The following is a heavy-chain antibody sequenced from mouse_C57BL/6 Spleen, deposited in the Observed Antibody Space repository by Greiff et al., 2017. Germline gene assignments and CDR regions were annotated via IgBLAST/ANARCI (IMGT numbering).Heavy chain of an antibody. V-gene: IGHV7-3*01. CDR3: ARYTSYGSGAKDY. D-gene: IGHD1-1*01. CDR2: IRNKANGYTT. Sequence: EVKLVESGGGLVQPGGSLSLSCAASGFTFTDYYMSWVRQPPGKALEWLGFIRNKANGYTTEYSASVKGRFTISRDNSQSILYLQMNALRAEDSATYYCARYTSYGSGAKDYWGQGTSVTVSS. CDR1: GFTFTDYY. J-gene: IGHJ4*01.